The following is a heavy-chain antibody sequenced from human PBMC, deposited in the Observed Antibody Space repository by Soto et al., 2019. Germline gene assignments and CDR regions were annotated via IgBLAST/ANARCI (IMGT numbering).Heavy chain of an antibody. CDR3: TKYRRTDAEGYSFDY. CDR2: SHYSGST. J-gene: IGHJ4*02. V-gene: IGHV4-59*01. D-gene: IGHD2-15*01. Sequence: PSETLSLTCTVSGGSISGAYWSWIRQTPGKVLEWVGYSHYSGSTNYNPSIKSRVTMSVDSAKNQFSLQLRSVTAADTAVYFCTKYRRTDAEGYSFDYWGQGALVTVSS. CDR1: GGSISGAY.